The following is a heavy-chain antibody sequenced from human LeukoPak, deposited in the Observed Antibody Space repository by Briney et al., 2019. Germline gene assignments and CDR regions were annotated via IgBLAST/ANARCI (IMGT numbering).Heavy chain of an antibody. Sequence: SETLSLTCTVSGGSFSSSSYYWGWIRQPPGKGLEWIGSIYYSGSTYYNPSLKSRVTISVDTSKNQFSLKLSSVTAADTAVYYCASHITLRSGHDNWIDPWGQGTLVTVSS. D-gene: IGHD6-19*01. J-gene: IGHJ5*02. CDR2: IYYSGST. CDR1: GGSFSSSSYY. CDR3: ASHITLRSGHDNWIDP. V-gene: IGHV4-39*01.